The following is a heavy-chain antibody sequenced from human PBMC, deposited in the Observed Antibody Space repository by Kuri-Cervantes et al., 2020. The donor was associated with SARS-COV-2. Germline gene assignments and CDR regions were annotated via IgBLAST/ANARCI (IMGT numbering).Heavy chain of an antibody. J-gene: IGHJ6*02. V-gene: IGHV3-33*01. Sequence: GGSLRLSCAASGFTFSSYGMHWVRQAPGKGLGWVAVIWYDGSNKYYADSVKGRFTISRDNSKNTLYLQMNSLKAEDTAVYYCARGIAARRGYYYYGMDVWGQGTTVTVSS. CDR1: GFTFSSYG. CDR3: ARGIAARRGYYYYGMDV. D-gene: IGHD6-6*01. CDR2: IWYDGSNK.